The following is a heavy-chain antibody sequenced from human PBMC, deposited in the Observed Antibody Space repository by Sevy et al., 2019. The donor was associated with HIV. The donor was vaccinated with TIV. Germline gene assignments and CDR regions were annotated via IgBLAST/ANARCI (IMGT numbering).Heavy chain of an antibody. CDR2: ISGSGRYP. D-gene: IGHD2-15*01. Sequence: GGSLRLSCAASGFTISTYAMNWVRQAPGKGLEWVSSISGSGRYPYYADSVEGRLTISRDISKNTLYLQMNSLRADDTAVYYCAKGFCSGGSCPRDYYYYGMDVWGQGTTVTVSS. J-gene: IGHJ6*02. V-gene: IGHV3-23*01. CDR1: GFTISTYA. CDR3: AKGFCSGGSCPRDYYYYGMDV.